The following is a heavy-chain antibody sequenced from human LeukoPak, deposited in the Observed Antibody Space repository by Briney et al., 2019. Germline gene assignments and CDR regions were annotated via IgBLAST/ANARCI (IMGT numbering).Heavy chain of an antibody. CDR1: GGSISSGSYY. Sequence: PSETLSLTCTVSGGSISSGSYYWSWIRQPAGKGLEWIGRIYTSGSTNYNPSLKSRVTISVDTSKNQFSLNLSSVTAADTAVYYCARLRVGAFDIWGQGTMVTVSS. V-gene: IGHV4-61*02. D-gene: IGHD2-15*01. J-gene: IGHJ3*02. CDR2: IYTSGST. CDR3: ARLRVGAFDI.